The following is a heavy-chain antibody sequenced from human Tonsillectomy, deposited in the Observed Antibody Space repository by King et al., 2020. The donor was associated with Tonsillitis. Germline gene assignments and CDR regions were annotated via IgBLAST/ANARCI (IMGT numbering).Heavy chain of an antibody. Sequence: QLQESGPGLVKPSETLSLTCNVSGASISSYSWSWIRQPPGKELEWIGYIYYSGSTNYNPSLKSRVTMSVDTSKTQFSLKLSFVTAADTAVYYCARDRALDYGFDYWGQGTLVTVSS. CDR2: IYYSGST. D-gene: IGHD4-17*01. V-gene: IGHV4-59*01. CDR3: ARDRALDYGFDY. J-gene: IGHJ4*02. CDR1: GASISSYS.